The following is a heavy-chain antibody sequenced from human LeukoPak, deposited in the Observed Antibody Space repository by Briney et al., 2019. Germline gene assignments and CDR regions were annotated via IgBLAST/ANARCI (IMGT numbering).Heavy chain of an antibody. CDR1: GGTFSSYT. CDR3: ARGPSSGAFDI. D-gene: IGHD6-6*01. J-gene: IGHJ3*02. V-gene: IGHV1-69*08. Sequence: GASVKVSCKASGGTFSSYTISWVRQAPGQGLEWMGRIIPILGTANYAQKFQGRVTITADKSTSTAYMELSSLRSEDTAVYYCARGPSSGAFDIWGQGTMVTVSS. CDR2: IIPILGTA.